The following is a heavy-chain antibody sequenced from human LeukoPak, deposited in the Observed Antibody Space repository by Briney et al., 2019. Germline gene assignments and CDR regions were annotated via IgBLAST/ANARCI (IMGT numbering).Heavy chain of an antibody. D-gene: IGHD1-26*01. CDR1: GFTFSDYW. J-gene: IGHJ4*02. CDR3: ARGGGDY. CDR2: IKQDGSDK. Sequence: GESLRLSCVASGFTFSDYWMTWVRQAPGKGLEWVANIKQDGSDKKYVDSVKGRFTISRDNAKSSLYLQMDSLRDEDTAVYYCARGGGDYWGQGTLVTVTS. V-gene: IGHV3-7*01.